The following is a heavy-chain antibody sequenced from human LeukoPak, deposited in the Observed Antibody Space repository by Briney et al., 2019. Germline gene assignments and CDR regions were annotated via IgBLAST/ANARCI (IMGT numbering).Heavy chain of an antibody. Sequence: PGGSLRLSCAASGFAFSTYTMHWVRHPPGKRLEWVSIIGNNGGGIHYADSVKGRFTISRDNFKNALYPQMNSLRVEDTAVYYCTIDPNWGTHSWGQGVLVTVSS. J-gene: IGHJ4*02. V-gene: IGHV3-23*01. CDR3: TIDPNWGTHS. CDR2: IGNNGGGI. D-gene: IGHD7-27*01. CDR1: GFAFSTYT.